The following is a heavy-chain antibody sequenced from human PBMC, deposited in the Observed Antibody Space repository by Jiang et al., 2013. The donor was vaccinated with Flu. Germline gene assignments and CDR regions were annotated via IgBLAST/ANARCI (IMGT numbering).Heavy chain of an antibody. Sequence: GAEVKKPGASVKVSCKASGYNFNTNGISWVRQAPGQGLEWMGWISVHNGHTTYAQRFQGRVTVTADTFTSTAYMELRSLRSDDTAVYFCARDPGGYESFDIWGQGTKVTVSS. CDR2: ISVHNGHT. CDR3: ARDPGGYESFDI. CDR1: GYNFNTNG. D-gene: IGHD2-2*01. V-gene: IGHV1-18*01. J-gene: IGHJ3*02.